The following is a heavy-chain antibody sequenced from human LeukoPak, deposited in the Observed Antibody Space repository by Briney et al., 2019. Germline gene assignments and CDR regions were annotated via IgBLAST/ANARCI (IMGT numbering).Heavy chain of an antibody. D-gene: IGHD6-19*01. Sequence: SETLSLTCTVSGGSISSGSYYWSWIRQPAGKGLEWIGRIYTSGSTNYNPSLKSRVTISVDTSKNQFSLKLSSVTAADTAVYYCARGDSSGWPYFDYWGQGTLVTVSS. CDR2: IYTSGST. CDR1: GGSISSGSYY. CDR3: ARGDSSGWPYFDY. J-gene: IGHJ4*02. V-gene: IGHV4-61*02.